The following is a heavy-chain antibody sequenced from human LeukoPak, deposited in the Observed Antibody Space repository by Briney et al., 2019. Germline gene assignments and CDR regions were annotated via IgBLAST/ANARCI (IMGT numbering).Heavy chain of an antibody. CDR1: GFTFSNYG. CDR2: IWFDGSDQ. J-gene: IGHJ4*02. D-gene: IGHD1-1*01. CDR3: AKGATGTGLDDY. Sequence: GGSLRLSCAASGFTFSNYGMQWVRQAPGKGLEWVAVIWFDGSDQSYADSVKGRFTISRDNSKSTLYLQMNSLRAEDTAVYYCAKGATGTGLDDYWGQGTPVTVSS. V-gene: IGHV3-33*06.